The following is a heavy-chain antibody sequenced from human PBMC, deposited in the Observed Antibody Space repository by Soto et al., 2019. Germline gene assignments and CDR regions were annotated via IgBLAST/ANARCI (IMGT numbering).Heavy chain of an antibody. CDR3: ARGKERSGPNYFNY. V-gene: IGHV1-8*01. J-gene: IGHJ4*02. CDR1: RYTYTTYY. D-gene: IGHD6-25*01. Sequence: ASVKVSCKASRYTYTTYYMTWVLQAPVKGLERMEWMNPYTGKAGYAQKFQGRVTMTRDNAISTAYMELSSLRSEDTAVCYCARGKERSGPNYFNYWGLGTLVTAAS. CDR2: MNPYTGKA.